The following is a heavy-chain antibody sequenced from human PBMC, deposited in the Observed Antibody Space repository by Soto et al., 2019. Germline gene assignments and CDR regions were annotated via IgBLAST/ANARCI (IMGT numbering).Heavy chain of an antibody. J-gene: IGHJ5*02. CDR2: IYSSGST. V-gene: IGHV4-61*02. CDR3: ARGQRFSDWFDP. D-gene: IGHD3-3*01. CDR1: GGSISAAGDS. Sequence: SETLSLTCAVSGGSISAAGDSWTWIRQSAGGGLEWIGRIYSSGSTNYNPSLKSRVTISLDTSMNHFSLRLSSVTAADTAVYYCARGQRFSDWFDPWGQGTLVTVSS.